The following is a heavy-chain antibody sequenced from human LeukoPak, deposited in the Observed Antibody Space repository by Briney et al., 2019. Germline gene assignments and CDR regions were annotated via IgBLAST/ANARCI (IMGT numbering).Heavy chain of an antibody. Sequence: ASVKVSCKASGYTFTGYYMHWVRQAPGQGLEWMGWINPNSGGTNYAQKFQGWVTMTRDTSISTAYMELSRLRSDDTAVYYCARGRHYYDSSGYYYWGQGTLVTVSS. CDR3: ARGRHYYDSSGYYY. V-gene: IGHV1-2*04. CDR2: INPNSGGT. J-gene: IGHJ4*02. CDR1: GYTFTGYY. D-gene: IGHD3-22*01.